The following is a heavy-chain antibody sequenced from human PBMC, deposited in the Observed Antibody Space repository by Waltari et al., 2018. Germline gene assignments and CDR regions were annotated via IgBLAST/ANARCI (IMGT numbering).Heavy chain of an antibody. V-gene: IGHV1-69*08. Sequence: QVQLVQSGAEVKKPGSSVKVSCKASGGTFSSYAISWVRQAPGQGLEWMGRIIPILGTANYAQKFQGRVTITADKSTSTAYMELSSLRAEDTAVYYCARDDIWGSYRIFDYWGQGTLVTVSS. CDR2: IIPILGTA. J-gene: IGHJ4*02. CDR1: GGTFSSYA. CDR3: ARDDIWGSYRIFDY. D-gene: IGHD3-16*02.